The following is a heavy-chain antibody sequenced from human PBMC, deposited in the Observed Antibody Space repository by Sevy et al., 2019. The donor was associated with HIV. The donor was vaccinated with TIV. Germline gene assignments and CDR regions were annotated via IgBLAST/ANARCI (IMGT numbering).Heavy chain of an antibody. D-gene: IGHD2-15*01. J-gene: IGHJ6*02. V-gene: IGHV1-58*01. CDR1: RLTFTNSA. CDR3: AAESRGSCSGNSCSVEYGMDV. Sequence: ASVKVSCKASRLTFTNSAVQWVRQARGQRLEWIGWIVVGNSNTNYAQKFQERVTITRDMSTSTVYMELSSLRSEDTAVYYCAAESRGSCSGNSCSVEYGMDVWGQGTTVTVSS. CDR2: IVVGNSNT.